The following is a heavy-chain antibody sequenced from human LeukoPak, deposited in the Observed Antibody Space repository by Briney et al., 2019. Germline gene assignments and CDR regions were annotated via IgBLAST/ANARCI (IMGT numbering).Heavy chain of an antibody. CDR3: ARGGIYSNYFDY. CDR2: INHSGST. Sequence: PSETLSLTCAVYGGSFSGYYWSWIRRPPGKGLEWIGEINHSGSTNYNPSLKSRVTISVDTSKNQFSLKLSSVTAADTAVYYCARGGIYSNYFDYWGQGTLVTVSS. D-gene: IGHD4-11*01. J-gene: IGHJ4*02. CDR1: GGSFSGYY. V-gene: IGHV4-34*01.